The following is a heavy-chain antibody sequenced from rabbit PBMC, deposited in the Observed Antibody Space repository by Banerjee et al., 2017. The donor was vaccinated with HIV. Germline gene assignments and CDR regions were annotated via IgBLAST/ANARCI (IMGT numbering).Heavy chain of an antibody. CDR1: GFSFNNTYW. D-gene: IGHD4-1*01. J-gene: IGHJ4*01. Sequence: QEQLEESGGDLVKPEGSLTLTCTASGFSFNNTYWIYWVRQAPGKGLEWIACIYVGSGGTTYYASWAKGRFTISKTSSTRVTLQMTSLTAADTATYFCARDLAGVIGWNFNLWGPGTLVTVS. CDR3: ARDLAGVIGWNFNL. V-gene: IGHV1S45*01. CDR2: IYVGSGGTT.